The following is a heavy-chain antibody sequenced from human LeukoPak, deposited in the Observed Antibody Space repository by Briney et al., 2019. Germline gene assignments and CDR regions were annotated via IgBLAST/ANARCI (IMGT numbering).Heavy chain of an antibody. Sequence: ASVNVSCKASGYTFTGYYMHWVRQAPGQGLEWMGWINPNSGGTNYAQKFQGRVTMTRDTSISTAYMELSRLRSDDTAVYYCATTVTPDYYYYYMDVWGKGTTVTVPS. CDR3: ATTVTPDYYYYYMDV. CDR1: GYTFTGYY. D-gene: IGHD4-17*01. V-gene: IGHV1-2*02. CDR2: INPNSGGT. J-gene: IGHJ6*03.